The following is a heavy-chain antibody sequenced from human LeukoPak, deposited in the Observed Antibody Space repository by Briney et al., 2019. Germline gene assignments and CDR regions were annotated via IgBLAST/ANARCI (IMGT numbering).Heavy chain of an antibody. V-gene: IGHV4-61*02. CDR3: ARHGLVSDYFDY. J-gene: IGHJ4*02. CDR2: IYTSGST. CDR1: GDSISTSSYY. Sequence: SETLSLTCSVSGDSISTSSYYWGWIRQPAGKGLEWIGRIYTSGSTNYNPSLKSRVTMSVDTSKNQFSLKLSSVTAADTAVYYCARHGLVSDYFDYWGQGTLVTVSS. D-gene: IGHD3/OR15-3a*01.